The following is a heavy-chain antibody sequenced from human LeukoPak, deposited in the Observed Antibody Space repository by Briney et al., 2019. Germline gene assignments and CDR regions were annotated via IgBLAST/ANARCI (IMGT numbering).Heavy chain of an antibody. V-gene: IGHV4-39*07. CDR1: GGSISSSSYY. J-gene: IGHJ4*02. D-gene: IGHD3-9*01. Sequence: PSETLSLTCTVSGGSISSSSYYWGWIRQPPGKGLEWIGSTYYSGSTYYNPSLKSRVTISVDTSKNQFSLKLSSVTAADTAVYYCARDRHGYFVSGFFDYWGQGTLVTVSS. CDR3: ARDRHGYFVSGFFDY. CDR2: TYYSGST.